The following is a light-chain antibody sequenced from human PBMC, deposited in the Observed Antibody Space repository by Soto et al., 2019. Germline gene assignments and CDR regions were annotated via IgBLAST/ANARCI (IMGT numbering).Light chain of an antibody. J-gene: IGKJ4*01. CDR1: RSISSS. V-gene: IGKV3-15*01. CDR3: QQYKYWPLA. CDR2: GAS. Sequence: ETVMTQSPATLSVSPGEGATLSCRASRSISSSLAWYQQKPGRAPRLLIYGASTRATDIPARFSGSGSRTEFTLTISSLQSEDFAIYYCQQYKYWPLAFGGGTRVEIK.